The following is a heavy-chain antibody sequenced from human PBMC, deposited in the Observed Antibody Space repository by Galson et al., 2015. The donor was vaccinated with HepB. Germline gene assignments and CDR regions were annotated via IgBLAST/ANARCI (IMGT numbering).Heavy chain of an antibody. V-gene: IGHV5-51*03. J-gene: IGHJ4*02. CDR2: IYPGDSDT. CDR3: ARRIAPTSFDY. D-gene: IGHD2-2*01. Sequence: QSGAEVTKPGESLKISCKGSGYIFTSYWIGWVRQMPGKGLEWMGIIYPGDSDTRYSPSFQGQVAISADKSISTAYLQWSSLKASDTAMHYCARRIAPTSFDYWCQGTLGTASS. CDR1: GYIFTSYW.